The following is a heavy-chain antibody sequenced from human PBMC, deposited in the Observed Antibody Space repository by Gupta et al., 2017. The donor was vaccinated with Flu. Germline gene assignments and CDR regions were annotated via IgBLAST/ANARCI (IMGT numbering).Heavy chain of an antibody. CDR2: ISYDGKNK. Sequence: QVHLVESGGGVVQPGRSLRLSCAASGFIFSSHGMHWVRQAPGKGLEWVEAISYDGKNKYYADSVKGRFTISRDISRNTLYLQMNSLRTEDTAVFYCAKVVAGTANFFDFWGQGTLVTVSS. CDR3: AKVVAGTANFFDF. CDR1: GFIFSSHG. D-gene: IGHD6-19*01. V-gene: IGHV3-30*18. J-gene: IGHJ4*02.